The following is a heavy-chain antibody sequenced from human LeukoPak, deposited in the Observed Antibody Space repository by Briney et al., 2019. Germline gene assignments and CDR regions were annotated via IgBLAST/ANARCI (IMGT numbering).Heavy chain of an antibody. J-gene: IGHJ4*02. CDR1: GFTFSGHW. V-gene: IGHV3-7*01. CDR3: TRDRSRAEDD. D-gene: IGHD1-14*01. CDR2: INQGGSDK. Sequence: GGSLRLSCAASGFTFSGHWMSWVRQAPGKGLEWVANINQGGSDKYYVDSVKGRFTISRDNANNLLYLQMNSLRGEDTAVYYCTRDRSRAEDDWGQGTLVTVSP.